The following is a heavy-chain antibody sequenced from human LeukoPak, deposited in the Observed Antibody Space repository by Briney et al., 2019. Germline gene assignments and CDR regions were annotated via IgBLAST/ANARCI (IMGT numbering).Heavy chain of an antibody. Sequence: GGSLRLSCAASGFTFSSYSMNWVRQAPGKGLEWVSYISSSGSNIKYADSVKGRFTISRGNAKNSVYLQMNSLRAEDTAVYYCARDIKGQYQDAFDIWGQGTMVTVSS. D-gene: IGHD2-2*01. CDR1: GFTFSSYS. CDR3: ARDIKGQYQDAFDI. CDR2: ISSSGSNI. J-gene: IGHJ3*02. V-gene: IGHV3-48*04.